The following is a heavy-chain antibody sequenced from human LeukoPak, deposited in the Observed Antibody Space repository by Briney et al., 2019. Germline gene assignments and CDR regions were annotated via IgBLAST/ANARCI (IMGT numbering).Heavy chain of an antibody. J-gene: IGHJ4*02. CDR1: GFTFSTHS. CDR2: IKEDGSQK. V-gene: IGHV3-7*01. D-gene: IGHD6-19*01. Sequence: PGGSLRLSCAASGFTFSTHSMNWVRQAPGKGLEWVANIKEDGSQKYYVDSVKGRFTISRDNAKNSLYLQMNSLRAEDTALYYCAGPHTNGWYLTFDYWGQGTLVTVSP. CDR3: AGPHTNGWYLTFDY.